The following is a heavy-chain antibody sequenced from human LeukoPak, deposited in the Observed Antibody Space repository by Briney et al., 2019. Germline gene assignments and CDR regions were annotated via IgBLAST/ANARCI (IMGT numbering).Heavy chain of an antibody. CDR1: GGSISSSSYY. J-gene: IGHJ4*02. D-gene: IGHD3-22*01. V-gene: IGHV4-39*07. Sequence: PSETLSLTCTVSGGSISSSSYYWGWIRQPPGKGLEWIGSIYYSGSTYYNPSLKSRVTISVDTSKNQFSLKLSSVTAADTAVYYCARESVYYYDSSSYQYFFDYWGQGTLVTVSS. CDR3: ARESVYYYDSSSYQYFFDY. CDR2: IYYSGST.